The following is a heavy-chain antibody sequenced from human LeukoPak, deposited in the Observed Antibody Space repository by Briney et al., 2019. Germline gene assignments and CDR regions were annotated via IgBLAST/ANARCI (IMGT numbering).Heavy chain of an antibody. CDR2: INPNSGGT. D-gene: IGHD3-22*01. V-gene: IGHV1-2*02. CDR3: ARQPLHYYDSSGYYSHFDY. Sequence: ASVKVSCKASGYTFTGYYMHWVRQAPGQGLEWMGWINPNSGGTNYAQKLQGRVTMTTDTSTSTAYMELRSLRSDDTAVYYCARQPLHYYDSSGYYSHFDYWGQGTLVTVSS. CDR1: GYTFTGYY. J-gene: IGHJ4*02.